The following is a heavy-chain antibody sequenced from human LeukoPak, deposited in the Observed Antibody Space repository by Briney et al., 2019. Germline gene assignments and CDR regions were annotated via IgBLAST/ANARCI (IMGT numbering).Heavy chain of an antibody. V-gene: IGHV3-23*01. Sequence: GGSLRLSCAASGFTFTNYATYWVRQAPGKGLGWVSAVRGRVDSTYYADSVKGRFTISRDTSKNTRYLQMSSLRAEDTAVYYCAKWGDYDILTGYYDTDYWGQGTLVTVSS. D-gene: IGHD3-9*01. CDR3: AKWGDYDILTGYYDTDY. CDR2: VRGRVDST. CDR1: GFTFTNYA. J-gene: IGHJ4*02.